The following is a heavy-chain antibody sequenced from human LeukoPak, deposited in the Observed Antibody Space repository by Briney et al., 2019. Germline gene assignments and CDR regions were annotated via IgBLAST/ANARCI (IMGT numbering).Heavy chain of an antibody. CDR3: ARESCSSTSCYTDWFDP. CDR1: GGTFSSYA. J-gene: IGHJ5*02. V-gene: IGHV1-69*05. D-gene: IGHD2-2*02. Sequence: ASVKVSCKASGGTFSSYAISWVRQAPGQGLEWMGGIIPIFGTANYAQKFQGRVTITTDESTSTAYMELSSLRSEGTAVYYCARESCSSTSCYTDWFDPWGQGTLVTVSS. CDR2: IIPIFGTA.